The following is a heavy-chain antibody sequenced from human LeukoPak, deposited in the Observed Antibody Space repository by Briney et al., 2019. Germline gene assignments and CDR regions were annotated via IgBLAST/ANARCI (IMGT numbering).Heavy chain of an antibody. Sequence: ASVKVSCKASGYTFTGYYMHWVRQAPGQGLEWMGWINPNSGGTNYAQKFQGRVTMTRDTSISTAYMELSRLRSDDTAVYYCARSPYGYYYDSSGYYYKDYWGQGTLVTVSS. D-gene: IGHD3-22*01. V-gene: IGHV1-2*02. CDR3: ARSPYGYYYDSSGYYYKDY. CDR1: GYTFTGYY. J-gene: IGHJ4*02. CDR2: INPNSGGT.